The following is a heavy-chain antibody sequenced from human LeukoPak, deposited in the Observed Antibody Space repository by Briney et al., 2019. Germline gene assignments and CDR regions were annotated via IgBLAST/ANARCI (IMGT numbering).Heavy chain of an antibody. V-gene: IGHV4-31*03. CDR1: RGSISSAGDD. D-gene: IGHD6-6*01. Sequence: PSQTLSLTYTVSRGSISSAGDDWTWLRQHPWKGLEWIGYIYNSGSTNYTPSLDSRVTLSVDVSENRFALRLSSVSATDTAVYYCARGGRKYTVDYWGQGTLVTVAS. J-gene: IGHJ4*02. CDR3: ARGGRKYTVDY. CDR2: IYNSGST.